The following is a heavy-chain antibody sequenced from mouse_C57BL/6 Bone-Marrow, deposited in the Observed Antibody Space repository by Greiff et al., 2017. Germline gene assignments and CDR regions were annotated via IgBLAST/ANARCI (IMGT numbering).Heavy chain of an antibody. J-gene: IGHJ3*01. CDR3: TTSAYYDYDAVAY. CDR1: GFNIKDYY. Sequence: EVQLQQSGAELVRPGASVKLSCTASGFNIKDYYMHWVKQRPEQGLVWIGRIDPEDGVTVYDPKFQGKATMTADTSSNTAYLQRSSLTSEDTAVYYCTTSAYYDYDAVAYWGQGTLVTVSA. CDR2: IDPEDGVT. D-gene: IGHD2-4*01. V-gene: IGHV14-1*01.